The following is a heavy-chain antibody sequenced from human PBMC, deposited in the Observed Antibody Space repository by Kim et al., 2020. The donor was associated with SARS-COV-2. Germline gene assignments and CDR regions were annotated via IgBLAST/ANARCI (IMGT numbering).Heavy chain of an antibody. D-gene: IGHD6-19*01. Sequence: SVKVSCKASGGTFSSYAISWVRQAPGQGLEWMGGIIPIFGTANYAQKFQGRVTITADESTSTAYMELSSLRSEDTAVYYCARDEAVAGTLGYWGQGTLVTVSS. CDR2: IIPIFGTA. V-gene: IGHV1-69*13. J-gene: IGHJ4*02. CDR3: ARDEAVAGTLGY. CDR1: GGTFSSYA.